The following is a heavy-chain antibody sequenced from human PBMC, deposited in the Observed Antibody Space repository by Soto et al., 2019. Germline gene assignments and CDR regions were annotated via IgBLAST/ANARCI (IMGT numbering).Heavy chain of an antibody. J-gene: IGHJ6*02. CDR1: GGSISSSTYY. Sequence: SETLSLTCTVSGGSISSSTYYWGWIRQPPGKGLEWIGSIYYSGSTYYNPSLKSRVTISVDTSKNQFSLKLSSVTAADTAVYYFARQEGGSYSFMDVWGQGTTVTVSS. V-gene: IGHV4-39*01. D-gene: IGHD2-15*01. CDR3: ARQEGGSYSFMDV. CDR2: IYYSGST.